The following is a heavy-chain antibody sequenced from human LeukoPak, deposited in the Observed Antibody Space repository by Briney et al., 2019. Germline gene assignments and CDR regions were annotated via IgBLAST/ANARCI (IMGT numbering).Heavy chain of an antibody. Sequence: PGRSPRLSCAASGFIFSNYAMHWVRQAPGKGLEWVALISSDGSKTYHADSVKGRFSISRDNSKNTLYLQLNSLRAEDTSVYYCARDSCSSTSCYYYGMDVWGQGTTVTVSS. J-gene: IGHJ6*02. CDR3: ARDSCSSTSCYYYGMDV. CDR1: GFIFSNYA. D-gene: IGHD2-2*01. V-gene: IGHV3-30*01. CDR2: ISSDGSKT.